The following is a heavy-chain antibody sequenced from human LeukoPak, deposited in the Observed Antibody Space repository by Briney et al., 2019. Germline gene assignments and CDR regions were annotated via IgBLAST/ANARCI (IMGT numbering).Heavy chain of an antibody. J-gene: IGHJ4*02. V-gene: IGHV4-59*08. CDR3: ARHSRPWLGFDY. Sequence: SETLSLTCTVSGGSISSYYWSWIRQPPGKGLEWIGYIYYSGSTNYNPSLKSRVTISVDTSKNQFSLKLSSVTAADTAVYYCARHSRPWLGFDYWGQGTLVTVSS. CDR2: IYYSGST. CDR1: GGSISSYY. D-gene: IGHD6-19*01.